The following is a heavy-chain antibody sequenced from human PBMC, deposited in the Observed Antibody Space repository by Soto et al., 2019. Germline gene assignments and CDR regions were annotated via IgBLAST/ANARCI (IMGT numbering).Heavy chain of an antibody. D-gene: IGHD1-1*01. J-gene: IGHJ5*02. V-gene: IGHV3-15*01. CDR2: IKSKTDGGTT. CDR1: GFTFSNAW. Sequence: PGGSLRLSCAASGFTFSNAWMSWVRQAPGKGLEWVGRIKSKTDGGTTDYAAPVKGRFTISRDDSKNTLYLQMNSLKTEDTAVYYCARDETGAGPQLKAWGQGTLVTVS. CDR3: ARDETGAGPQLKA.